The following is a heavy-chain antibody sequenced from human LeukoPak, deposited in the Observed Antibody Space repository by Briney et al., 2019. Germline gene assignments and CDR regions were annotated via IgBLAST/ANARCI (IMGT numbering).Heavy chain of an antibody. CDR2: IIPIFGTA. CDR3: AREENYYDSSGYQGFDY. CDR1: GYTFTSYY. V-gene: IGHV1-69*06. J-gene: IGHJ4*02. D-gene: IGHD3-22*01. Sequence: ASVKVSCKASGYTFTSYYMHWVRQAPGQGLEWMGGIIPIFGTANYAQKFQGRVTITADKSTSTAYMELSSLRSEDTAVYYCAREENYYDSSGYQGFDYWGQGTLVTVSS.